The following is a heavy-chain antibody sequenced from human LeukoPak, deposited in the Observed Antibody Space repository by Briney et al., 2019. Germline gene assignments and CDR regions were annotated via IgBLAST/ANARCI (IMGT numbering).Heavy chain of an antibody. J-gene: IGHJ3*02. Sequence: SETLSLTCTVSGSSISSGSYYWSWIRQPAGKGLEWIGRIYTSGSTNYNPSLKSRVTISVDTSKNQFSLKLSSVTAADTAVYYCARATTFTIFGANTPGRAFDIWGQGTMVTVSS. CDR2: IYTSGST. CDR3: ARATTFTIFGANTPGRAFDI. D-gene: IGHD3-3*01. V-gene: IGHV4-61*02. CDR1: GSSISSGSYY.